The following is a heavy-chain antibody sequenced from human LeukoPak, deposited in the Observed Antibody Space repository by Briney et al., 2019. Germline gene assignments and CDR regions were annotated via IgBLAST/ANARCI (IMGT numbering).Heavy chain of an antibody. Sequence: GGPLRLSCAASGFTFSSYGMHWVRQAPGKGLEWVADIWFDGKNEHFADSVKGRFTISRDNSKNTMYLQINSLRAEDTAVYCARDRHCANGVCHSPPGMDVWGQGTTVTVSS. V-gene: IGHV3-33*01. CDR3: ARDRHCANGVCHSPPGMDV. J-gene: IGHJ6*02. D-gene: IGHD2-8*01. CDR1: GFTFSSYG. CDR2: IWFDGKNE.